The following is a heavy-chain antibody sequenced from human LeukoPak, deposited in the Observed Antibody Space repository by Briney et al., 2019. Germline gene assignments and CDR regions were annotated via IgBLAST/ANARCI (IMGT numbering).Heavy chain of an antibody. CDR2: IYISGST. CDR3: ARDRGTWNDDGFDY. J-gene: IGHJ4*02. CDR1: GGSISSYY. Sequence: SETLSLTCTVSGGSISSYYWSWIRQPAGKGLEGIGRIYISGSTNYNPSLKSRVTMSVDTSKNQFSLKLSSVPAADTAVYYCARDRGTWNDDGFDYWGQGTLVTVSS. V-gene: IGHV4-4*07. D-gene: IGHD1-1*01.